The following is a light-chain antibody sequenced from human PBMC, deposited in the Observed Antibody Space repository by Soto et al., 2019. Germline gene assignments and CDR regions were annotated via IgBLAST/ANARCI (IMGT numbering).Light chain of an antibody. Sequence: EIVLTQSPATLSVSQGERATVSCRASGSVSNNLAWYQQKPGQAPRLLIYGASARATGIPARFSGSGSGTEFTLTISGLQSEDFAVYYCQQYNAWPLTFGGGTKVEIK. CDR1: GSVSNN. V-gene: IGKV3-15*01. CDR3: QQYNAWPLT. CDR2: GAS. J-gene: IGKJ4*01.